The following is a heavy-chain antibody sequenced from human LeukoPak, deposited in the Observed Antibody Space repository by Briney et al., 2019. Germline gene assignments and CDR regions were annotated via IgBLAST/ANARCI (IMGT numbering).Heavy chain of an antibody. CDR1: GFTFSSYS. J-gene: IGHJ5*02. CDR2: ISSSSSYI. V-gene: IGHV3-21*01. D-gene: IGHD6-25*01. Sequence: GGSLRLSCAASGFTFSSYSMNWVRQAPGKGLEWVSSISSSSSYIYYADSVKGRFTISRDNAKNSLYLQMNSLRAEDTAVYYCARDSSAAYYSSVKNWFDPWGQGTLVTVSS. CDR3: ARDSSAAYYSSVKNWFDP.